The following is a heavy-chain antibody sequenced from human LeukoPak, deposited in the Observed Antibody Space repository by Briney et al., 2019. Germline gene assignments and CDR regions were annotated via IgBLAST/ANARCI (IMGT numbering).Heavy chain of an antibody. V-gene: IGHV4-4*07. Sequence: SETLSLTCTVSGGSFSIYYWTWIRQPAGKGLEWIGRIYTSGSTNYNPSLKSRVTISVDTSKNQFSLKLSSVTAADMAVYYCARAVRDGYSFDYWGQGTLVTVSS. J-gene: IGHJ4*02. CDR3: ARAVRDGYSFDY. D-gene: IGHD5-24*01. CDR1: GGSFSIYY. CDR2: IYTSGST.